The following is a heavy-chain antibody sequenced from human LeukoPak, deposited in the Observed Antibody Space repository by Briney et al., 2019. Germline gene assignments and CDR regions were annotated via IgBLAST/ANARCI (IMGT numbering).Heavy chain of an antibody. CDR1: GGSIGSGGYY. CDR3: ARGRLGWWFDP. D-gene: IGHD2-2*03. V-gene: IGHV4-30-2*01. Sequence: SETLSLTCTVSGGSIGSGGYYWSWIRQPPGKGLEWIGYIYHSGSTYYNPSLKSRVTISVDRSKNQFSLKLSSVTAADTAVYYCARGRLGWWFDPWXQGTLVTVSS. J-gene: IGHJ5*02. CDR2: IYHSGST.